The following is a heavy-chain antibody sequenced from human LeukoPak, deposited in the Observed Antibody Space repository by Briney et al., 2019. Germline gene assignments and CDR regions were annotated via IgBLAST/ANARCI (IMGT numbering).Heavy chain of an antibody. Sequence: GESLKISCKGSGYSFTSYWIGWVRQMPGKGLEWMGIIYPGDSDTRYSPSFQGQVTISADKSISTAYLQWSSLKASDTAMYYCARLNCGGDCYPAYFDYWGQGTLVTVSS. CDR1: GYSFTSYW. CDR2: IYPGDSDT. V-gene: IGHV5-51*01. J-gene: IGHJ4*02. CDR3: ARLNCGGDCYPAYFDY. D-gene: IGHD2-21*02.